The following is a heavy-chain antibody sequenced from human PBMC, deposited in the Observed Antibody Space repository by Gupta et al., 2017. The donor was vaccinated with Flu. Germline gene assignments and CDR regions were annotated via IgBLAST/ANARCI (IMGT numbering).Heavy chain of an antibody. CDR1: GFTLSNYA. J-gene: IGHJ4*02. CDR3: AKVCRAVAGLSIDFDY. D-gene: IGHD3-10*01. Sequence: EVQLLEAGGGLVQHGGSLRLSCAASGFTLSNYAMSWVRQSPGKGLEWVSVISDSGGSTIYVDSVKGRFTISRDISENALYLQMNTLRAEDTAVYYCAKVCRAVAGLSIDFDYWGQGTLVTVSS. CDR2: ISDSGGST. V-gene: IGHV3-23*01.